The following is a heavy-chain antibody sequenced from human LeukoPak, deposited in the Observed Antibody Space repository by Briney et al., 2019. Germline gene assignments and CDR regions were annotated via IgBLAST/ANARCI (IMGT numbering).Heavy chain of an antibody. CDR2: ISRSSNYI. CDR3: ARDLYRIVVVPHYFDY. J-gene: IGHJ4*02. CDR1: GFAFSNFN. Sequence: PGGSLRLSCAASGFAFSNFNMNWVRQAPGKGLEWVSSISRSSNYISYADSVRGRFTISRDNAKNSLYLQMNSLRAEDTAMYYCARDLYRIVVVPHYFDYWGQGTLVTVSS. D-gene: IGHD3-22*01. V-gene: IGHV3-21*01.